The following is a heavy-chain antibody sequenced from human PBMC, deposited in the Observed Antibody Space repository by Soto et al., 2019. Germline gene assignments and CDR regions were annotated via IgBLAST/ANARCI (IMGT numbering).Heavy chain of an antibody. CDR3: VRGAGAAN. CDR2: IKYDGSEE. D-gene: IGHD2-15*01. CDR1: GFTFSSFW. J-gene: IGHJ4*02. Sequence: EVQLVESGGDLVQPGESLRLSCAASGFTFSSFWMTWVRQAPGKGLEWVANIKYDGSEEYYVDSVKGRFTISRDNAKNALYLQMNSLRAEDTAVFYCVRGAGAANWGQGTLVTVSS. V-gene: IGHV3-7*01.